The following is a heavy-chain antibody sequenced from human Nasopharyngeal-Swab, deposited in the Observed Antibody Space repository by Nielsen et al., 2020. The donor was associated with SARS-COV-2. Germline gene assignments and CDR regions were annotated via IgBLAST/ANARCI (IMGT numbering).Heavy chain of an antibody. J-gene: IGHJ6*02. D-gene: IGHD2-2*01. CDR1: GFTFSSYA. CDR3: AKQPAADYGMDV. CDR2: ISWNSGSI. Sequence: LSLTCAASGFTFSSYAMHWVRQAPGKGLEWVSGISWNSGSIGYADSVKGRFTISRDNAKNSLYLQMNSLRAEDTALYYCAKQPAADYGMDVWGQGTTVTVSS. V-gene: IGHV3-9*01.